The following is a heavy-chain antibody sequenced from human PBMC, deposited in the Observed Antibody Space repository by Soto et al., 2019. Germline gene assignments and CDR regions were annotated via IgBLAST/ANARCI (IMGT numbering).Heavy chain of an antibody. D-gene: IGHD2-2*01. Sequence: EVQLLESGGDLVQPGGSLRLSCAASGFSLNNFAMAWVRLAPGKGLEWVSTITSSGDKTSYADSVKGRFIISRDNSKNMLYLQMNSLRVEDTALYYCARDCASTSCSVWRDWGQGTLVTVSS. V-gene: IGHV3-23*01. J-gene: IGHJ4*02. CDR3: ARDCASTSCSVWRD. CDR2: ITSSGDKT. CDR1: GFSLNNFA.